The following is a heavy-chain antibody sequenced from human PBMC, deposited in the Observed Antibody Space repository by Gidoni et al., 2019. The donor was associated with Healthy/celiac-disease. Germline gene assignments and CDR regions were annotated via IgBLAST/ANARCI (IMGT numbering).Heavy chain of an antibody. Sequence: QVQLVQSGAEVKKPGASVKVSCKASGYTFPSYDINWVRQATGQGLEWMGWMNPNSGNTGYAQKFQGRVTMTRNTSISTAYMELSSLRSEDTAVYYCAREARVAAAGMGGFDYWGQGTLVTVSS. CDR1: GYTFPSYD. CDR2: MNPNSGNT. V-gene: IGHV1-8*01. CDR3: AREARVAAAGMGGFDY. D-gene: IGHD6-13*01. J-gene: IGHJ4*02.